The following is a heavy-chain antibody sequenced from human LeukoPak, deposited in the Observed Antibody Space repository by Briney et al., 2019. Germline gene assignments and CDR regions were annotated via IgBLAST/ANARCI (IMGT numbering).Heavy chain of an antibody. J-gene: IGHJ6*02. CDR2: INHSGST. Sequence: SETLSLTCAVYGGSFSGYYWSWIRQPPGKGLEWIRGINHSGSTNYNPSLKSRVTISVDTSKNQFSLKLSSVTAADTAVYYCARLKFCSSTSCSYYYYYGMDVWGQGTTVTVSS. D-gene: IGHD2-2*01. V-gene: IGHV4-34*01. CDR1: GGSFSGYY. CDR3: ARLKFCSSTSCSYYYYYGMDV.